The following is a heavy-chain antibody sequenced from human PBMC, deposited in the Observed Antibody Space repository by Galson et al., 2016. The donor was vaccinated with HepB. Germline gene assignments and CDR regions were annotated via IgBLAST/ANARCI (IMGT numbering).Heavy chain of an antibody. CDR3: AKKGRWHYAAPYYFDS. CDR1: GGSFSGYY. V-gene: IGHV4-34*01. J-gene: IGHJ4*02. CDR2: INLRGST. D-gene: IGHD1-7*01. Sequence: SETLSLTCAVYGGSFSGYYWSWTRQHPGKGLEWNGEINLRGSTNYNPSPKGRVTIAVDTSKNQFSLRLNSVTATDTAVYYCAKKGRWHYAAPYYFDSWGQGTLVTVSS.